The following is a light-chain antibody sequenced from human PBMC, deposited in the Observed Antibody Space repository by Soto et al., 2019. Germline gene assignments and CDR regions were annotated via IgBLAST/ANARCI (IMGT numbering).Light chain of an antibody. CDR2: DAS. V-gene: IGKV1-5*01. CDR1: QSISSW. CDR3: QQYNSYLWT. J-gene: IGKJ1*01. Sequence: DIQMTQSPSSLSAAGQEGVTMTCRASQSISSWLAWYQQKPGKAPKLLIYDASSLESGVPSRFSGSGSGTEFTLTISSLQPYDFATYYCQQYNSYLWTFGQGTKVDI.